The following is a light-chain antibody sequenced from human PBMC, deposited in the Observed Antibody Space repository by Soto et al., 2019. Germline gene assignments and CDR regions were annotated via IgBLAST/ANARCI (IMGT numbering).Light chain of an antibody. CDR1: QSISTW. Sequence: DIQMTQSPSTLSASVGDRVTITCRASQSISTWLAWYQQKPGKAPKIMIYDASDLESGVPSRFSGSASGTEFTLTISSLQPDDFATYYCQQYSTYTPRTFGQGTKVEIK. CDR2: DAS. CDR3: QQYSTYTPRT. V-gene: IGKV1-5*01. J-gene: IGKJ1*01.